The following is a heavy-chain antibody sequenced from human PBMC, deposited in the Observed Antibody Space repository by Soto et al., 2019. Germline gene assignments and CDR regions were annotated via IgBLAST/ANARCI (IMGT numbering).Heavy chain of an antibody. CDR3: AKGDSSSWYLGRVY. CDR2: ISYDGSNK. CDR1: GFTFSSYG. D-gene: IGHD6-13*01. Sequence: QVPLVESGGGVVQPGRSLRLSCSASGFTFSSYGMHWVRQAPGKGLEWVAAISYDGSNKYYADSVKGRLTISRDNSKNTLYLQMTSLRAEDTGVYYCAKGDSSSWYLGRVYWGQGTLVTVSS. V-gene: IGHV3-30*18. J-gene: IGHJ4*02.